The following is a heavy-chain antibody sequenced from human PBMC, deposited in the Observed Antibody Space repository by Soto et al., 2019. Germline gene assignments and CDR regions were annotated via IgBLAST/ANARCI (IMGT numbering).Heavy chain of an antibody. Sequence: QVQLQESGPALVKPSQTLSLTCTVSGGSIRTGGYYWSWIRQYPGKGMEWIGYIDNSATTYYIPSLKSRGTISVDTSKNQFALKLGSVTVVDTAVYYCARDPAPWGQGALVTLPS. V-gene: IGHV4-31*03. CDR3: ARDPAP. J-gene: IGHJ5*02. CDR2: IDNSATT. CDR1: GGSIRTGGYY.